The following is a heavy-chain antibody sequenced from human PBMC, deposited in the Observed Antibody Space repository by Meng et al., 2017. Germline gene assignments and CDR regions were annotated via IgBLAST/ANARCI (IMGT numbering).Heavy chain of an antibody. V-gene: IGHV2-70*04. CDR1: GFSLSTSGMR. CDR2: IDWDDDK. CDR3: ARITGDYVWGSYRWDAFDI. J-gene: IGHJ3*02. Sequence: SGPTLVKPAQTLTLTCTFSGFSLSTSGMRVSWIRQPPGKALEWLARIDWDDDKFYSTSLKTRLTISKDTSKNQVVLTMTNMDPVDTATYYCARITGDYVWGSYRWDAFDIWGQGTMVTVSS. D-gene: IGHD3-16*02.